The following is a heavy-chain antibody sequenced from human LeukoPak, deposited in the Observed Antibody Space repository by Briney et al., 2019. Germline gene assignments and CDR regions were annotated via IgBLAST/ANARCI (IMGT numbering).Heavy chain of an antibody. Sequence: SETLSLTCTVSGGSISSYYWTWIRQPPGKGLEFIGYIYYSGGANYNPSLKSRVSISVDTSKNQFSLKLSPVTAADTAVYYCARRSMGAPPGMDVWGQGTTVTVSS. D-gene: IGHD1-26*01. J-gene: IGHJ6*02. CDR2: IYYSGGA. CDR1: GGSISSYY. CDR3: ARRSMGAPPGMDV. V-gene: IGHV4-59*08.